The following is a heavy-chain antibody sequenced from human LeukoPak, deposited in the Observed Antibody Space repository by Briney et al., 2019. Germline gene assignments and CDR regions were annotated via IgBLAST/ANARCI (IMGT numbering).Heavy chain of an antibody. CDR1: GFTFSSYS. D-gene: IGHD6-13*01. CDR2: ISSSSSTI. CDR3: ARDLQQLGQHNFDY. Sequence: GGSLRLSCAASGFTFSSYSMNWVRQAPGKGLEWVSYISSSSSTIYYADSVKGRFTISRDNAKNSLYLQMNSLRAEDTAVYYCARDLQQLGQHNFDYWGQGTLVTVSS. V-gene: IGHV3-48*01. J-gene: IGHJ4*02.